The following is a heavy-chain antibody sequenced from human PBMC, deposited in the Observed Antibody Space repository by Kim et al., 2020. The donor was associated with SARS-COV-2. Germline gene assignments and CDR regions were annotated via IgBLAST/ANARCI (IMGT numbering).Heavy chain of an antibody. Sequence: PPYAQGFTGRFVFSLDTSVSTAYLQISSLKAEDTAVYYCARRQWLVDFDYWGQGTLVTVSS. V-gene: IGHV7-4-1*02. D-gene: IGHD6-19*01. CDR3: ARRQWLVDFDY. J-gene: IGHJ4*02. CDR2: P.